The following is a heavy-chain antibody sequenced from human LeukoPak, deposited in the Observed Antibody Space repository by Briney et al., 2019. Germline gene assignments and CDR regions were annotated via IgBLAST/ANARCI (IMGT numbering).Heavy chain of an antibody. Sequence: SQTLSLTCAISGDSVSSNNGAWNWIRQTPSRGLEWLGRTYYRSKWYNDYAESLISRITISPVTSKNQFSLQLYSVTPEDTAVYYCARDVGTTGWHTFDYWGQGTLVTVSS. D-gene: IGHD3-9*01. CDR3: ARDVGTTGWHTFDY. V-gene: IGHV6-1*01. CDR2: TYYRSKWYN. CDR1: GDSVSSNNGA. J-gene: IGHJ4*02.